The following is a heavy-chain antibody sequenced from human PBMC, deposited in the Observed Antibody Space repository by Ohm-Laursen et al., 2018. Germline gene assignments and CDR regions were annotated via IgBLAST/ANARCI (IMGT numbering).Heavy chain of an antibody. J-gene: IGHJ4*02. D-gene: IGHD2-8*01. V-gene: IGHV4-34*01. CDR1: GGSLSGYY. CDR3: AGAPNLYYFDY. Sequence: SETLSLTCGVYGGSLSGYYWTWIRQSPGKGLEWIGEINHIGRTNYNPSLKSRVTISINTSKNQFSLQLRFVTAADTAVYHCAGAPNLYYFDYWGQGTLVTVSS. CDR2: INHIGRT.